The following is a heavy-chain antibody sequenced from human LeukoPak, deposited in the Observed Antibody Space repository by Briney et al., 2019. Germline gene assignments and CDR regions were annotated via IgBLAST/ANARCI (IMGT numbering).Heavy chain of an antibody. Sequence: ASVKVSCKASGYTFTGYYIHWVRQAPGQGLEWMGWMNPNSGNTGYAQKFQGRVTITRNTSISTAYMELSSLRSEDTAVYYCARGTPRYGDYKPREPDYWVQGTLVTVSS. CDR3: ARGTPRYGDYKPREPDY. CDR1: GYTFTGYY. D-gene: IGHD4-17*01. CDR2: MNPNSGNT. V-gene: IGHV1-8*03. J-gene: IGHJ4*02.